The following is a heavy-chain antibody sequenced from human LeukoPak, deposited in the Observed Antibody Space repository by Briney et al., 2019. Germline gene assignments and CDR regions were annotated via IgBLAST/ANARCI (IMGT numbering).Heavy chain of an antibody. Sequence: QSGGSPRLSCAASGFTFSSYGMHWVRQAPGKGLEWVAVIWYDGSNKYYADFVKGRFTISRDNSKNTLYLQMNSLRAEDTAVYYCARDRVYSSSWYVESNPRSFDYWGQGTLVTVSS. CDR2: IWYDGSNK. D-gene: IGHD6-13*01. CDR1: GFTFSSYG. V-gene: IGHV3-33*01. CDR3: ARDRVYSSSWYVESNPRSFDY. J-gene: IGHJ4*02.